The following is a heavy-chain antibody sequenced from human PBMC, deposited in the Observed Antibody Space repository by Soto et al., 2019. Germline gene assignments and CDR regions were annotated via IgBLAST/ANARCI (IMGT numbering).Heavy chain of an antibody. Sequence: PSETLSLTCTVSGVSMSSGGYYWTWMRKHPGKGREWIGYTYSSGSTYYNPSLKSRLTISVDTSKNQFSLRLSSVTAADTAVYYCAREEAGAFDIWGQGTMVTVSS. V-gene: IGHV4-31*03. D-gene: IGHD3-10*01. J-gene: IGHJ3*02. CDR2: TYSSGST. CDR3: AREEAGAFDI. CDR1: GVSMSSGGYY.